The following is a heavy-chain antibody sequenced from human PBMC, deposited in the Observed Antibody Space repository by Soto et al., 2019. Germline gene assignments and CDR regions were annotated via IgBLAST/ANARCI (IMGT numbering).Heavy chain of an antibody. CDR3: ARTCSGGTCAFDY. CDR2: IYSGGST. Sequence: GGSLRLSCATSGFTVSSNYMSWVRQAPGKGLEWVSVIYSGGSTYYADSVKGRFTISRDNSENTLYLQMNSLRAEDTAVYYCARTCSGGTCAFDYWGQGTLVTAPQ. V-gene: IGHV3-66*01. D-gene: IGHD2-15*01. J-gene: IGHJ4*02. CDR1: GFTVSSNY.